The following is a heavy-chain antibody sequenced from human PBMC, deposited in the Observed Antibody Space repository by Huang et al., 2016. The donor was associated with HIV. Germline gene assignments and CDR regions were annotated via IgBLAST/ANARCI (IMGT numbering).Heavy chain of an antibody. D-gene: IGHD5-12*01. Sequence: QVQLVESGGGVVQPGRSLRLSCAASRFTFSNYAMHWVRQAPVKGLEWMACISYDGSNKYYADSVKGRFTISRDNSKNTLYLQMNSLRAEDTAVYYCARDLWLRDLYYYYYMDVWGKGTTVTVSS. V-gene: IGHV3-30-3*01. CDR2: ISYDGSNK. J-gene: IGHJ6*03. CDR3: ARDLWLRDLYYYYYMDV. CDR1: RFTFSNYA.